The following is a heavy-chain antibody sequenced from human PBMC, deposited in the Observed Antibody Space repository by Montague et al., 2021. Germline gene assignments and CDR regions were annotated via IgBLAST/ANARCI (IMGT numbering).Heavy chain of an antibody. D-gene: IGHD4-17*01. CDR1: GFTFTSFT. J-gene: IGHJ5*01. V-gene: IGHV3-21*01. Sequence: SLRLSCAASGFTFTSFTMTWVRQAPGKGLEWLSSIVSSSIYIQYADSVKGRFTISRDNAENSVYLQMNYLRAEDTAVYYCAKGGTTAMTPSSAWGHGTLVTVSS. CDR2: IVSSSIYI. CDR3: AKGGTTAMTPSSA.